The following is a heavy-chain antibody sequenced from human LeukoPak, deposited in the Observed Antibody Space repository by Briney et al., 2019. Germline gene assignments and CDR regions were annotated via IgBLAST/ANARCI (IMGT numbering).Heavy chain of an antibody. CDR1: GFTFSSYA. Sequence: GGSLRLSCAASGFTFSSYAMSWVRQAPGKGLEWVSAISGSGGSANYADSVRGRFTISRDNSKNTLYLQMNSLRAEDTAVYYCAKEVRIVGATSLDYWGQGTLVTVSS. V-gene: IGHV3-23*01. J-gene: IGHJ4*02. CDR2: ISGSGGSA. CDR3: AKEVRIVGATSLDY. D-gene: IGHD1-26*01.